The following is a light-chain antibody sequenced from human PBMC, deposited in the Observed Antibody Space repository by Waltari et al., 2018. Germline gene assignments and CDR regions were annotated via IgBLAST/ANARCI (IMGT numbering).Light chain of an antibody. CDR3: SSYTSSFSSLYV. J-gene: IGLJ1*01. CDR1: SRDVGGFNY. V-gene: IGLV2-14*03. CDR2: DVS. Sequence: QSALTQPASVSGSPGQSITISCTGTSRDVGGFNYVSCDQQHPGKAPKLLIYDVSDRPSGVSYRFSGSKSGNTASLTISGLQSDDEADYYCSSYTSSFSSLYVFGTGTRVTVL.